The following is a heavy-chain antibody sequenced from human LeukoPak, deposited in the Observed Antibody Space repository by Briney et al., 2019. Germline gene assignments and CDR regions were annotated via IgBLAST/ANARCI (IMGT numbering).Heavy chain of an antibody. D-gene: IGHD4-23*01. CDR1: GYTLTELS. J-gene: IGHJ6*02. CDR3: ATGPGGYGMDV. Sequence: ASVKVSFKVSGYTLTELSMHWVRQAPGKGREWMGGFDPEDGKTIYAQKFQGRVTMTEDTSTDTAYMELSSLRSEDTAVYYCATGPGGYGMDVWGQGTTVTVSS. CDR2: FDPEDGKT. V-gene: IGHV1-24*01.